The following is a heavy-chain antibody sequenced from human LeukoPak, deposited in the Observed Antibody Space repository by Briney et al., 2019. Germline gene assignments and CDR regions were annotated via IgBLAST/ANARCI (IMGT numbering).Heavy chain of an antibody. CDR3: ARDNYYDSSGYLD. Sequence: SETLSLTCTVSGGSISSGSYYWSWIRQPAGKGLEWIGRIYTSGSTNYNPSLKSRVTISVDTSKNQFSLKLSSVTAADTAVYYCARDNYYDSSGYLDWGQGTLVTVSS. V-gene: IGHV4-61*02. CDR1: GGSISSGSYY. D-gene: IGHD3-22*01. CDR2: IYTSGST. J-gene: IGHJ4*02.